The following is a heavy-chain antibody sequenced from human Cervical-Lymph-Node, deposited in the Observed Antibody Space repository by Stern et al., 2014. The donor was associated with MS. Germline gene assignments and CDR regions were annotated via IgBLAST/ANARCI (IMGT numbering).Heavy chain of an antibody. V-gene: IGHV1-18*01. CDR1: GYTFTSYG. CDR2: ISAYNGNA. CDR3: SRGLLGSENAFDI. Sequence: VQLVQSGAEVKTPGASVQVSCKASGYTFTSYGISWVRQAHGQVLEWMGLISAYNGNAKYAQKLQGRVTMTTDASTSTAYMELRSLRSDDTAVYYCSRGLLGSENAFDIWGQGTMVTVSS. D-gene: IGHD2-15*01. J-gene: IGHJ3*02.